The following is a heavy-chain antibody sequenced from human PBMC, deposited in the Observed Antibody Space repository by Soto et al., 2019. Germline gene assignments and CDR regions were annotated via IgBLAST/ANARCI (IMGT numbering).Heavy chain of an antibody. J-gene: IGHJ4*02. D-gene: IGHD5-18*01. V-gene: IGHV3-74*01. CDR2: IKTDGSST. CDR3: AKSEGNTYGLFH. CDR1: GFSFSSYW. Sequence: EVQLVESGGGLVQPGGSLRLSCAASGFSFSSYWIHWVRQAPGKGLVWVSRIKTDGSSTDYADSVKGRFTISRDNAKNTLYRKINSLRAEDTAVYYCAKSEGNTYGLFHWGQGTLVTVSS.